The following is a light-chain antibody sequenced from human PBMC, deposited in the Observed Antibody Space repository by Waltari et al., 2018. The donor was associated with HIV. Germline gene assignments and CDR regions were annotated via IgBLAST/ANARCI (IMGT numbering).Light chain of an antibody. CDR3: LQDSNYPYT. CDR1: QDIRND. J-gene: IGKJ2*01. CDR2: AAS. Sequence: AIQMTQSPSSLSASVGDRVTITCRASQDIRNDLGWYQQKAGKAPKLLIYAASSLQGGFPSRFSGSGSGTDFSLTISSLQPEDFATYYCLQDSNYPYTFGQGTKLEIK. V-gene: IGKV1-6*01.